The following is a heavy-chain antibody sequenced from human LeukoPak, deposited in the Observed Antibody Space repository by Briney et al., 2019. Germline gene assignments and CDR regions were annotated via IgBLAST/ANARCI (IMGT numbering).Heavy chain of an antibody. CDR2: ISAYNGNT. Sequence: PEASVKVSCKASGYTFTSYGISWVRQAPGQGLEWMGWISAYNGNTNYAQKLQGRVTMTTDTSTSTAYMELRSLRSDDTAVYYCARLSEFMVRGVINDYYYYYMDVWGKGTTVTISS. CDR3: ARLSEFMVRGVINDYYYYYMDV. J-gene: IGHJ6*03. D-gene: IGHD3-10*01. V-gene: IGHV1-18*01. CDR1: GYTFTSYG.